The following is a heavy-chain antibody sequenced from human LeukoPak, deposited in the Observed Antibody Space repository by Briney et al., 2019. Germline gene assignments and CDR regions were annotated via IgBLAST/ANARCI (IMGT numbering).Heavy chain of an antibody. CDR3: AREQRGGLSGTLGGLFASYHTYYYMDV. Sequence: ASVKVSCKASGYTFTTYYIHWVRQAPGQGLEWMGMINPSDGATTYAQKFQGRGTMTRDTSTPLVYMGVGTLGSEGTAVYFWAREQRGGLSGTLGGLFASYHTYYYMDVWGRGTTVTVSS. V-gene: IGHV1-46*01. D-gene: IGHD1-26*01. J-gene: IGHJ6*03. CDR2: INPSDGAT. CDR1: GYTFTTYY.